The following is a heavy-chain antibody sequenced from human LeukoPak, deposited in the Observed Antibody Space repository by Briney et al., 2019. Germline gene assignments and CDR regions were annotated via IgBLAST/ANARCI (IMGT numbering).Heavy chain of an antibody. CDR3: AKDYSFSNFN. CDR2: INERGSET. D-gene: IGHD2-15*01. Sequence: GSLRLSCAASGFVFSNHWMTWVRQAPGKGLEWVANINERGSETYYADYVKGRFTISRDNTKKSLFLQLNSLGVEDTATYYCAKDYSFSNFNWGQGTLVTVSS. CDR1: GFVFSNHW. V-gene: IGHV3-7*01. J-gene: IGHJ4*02.